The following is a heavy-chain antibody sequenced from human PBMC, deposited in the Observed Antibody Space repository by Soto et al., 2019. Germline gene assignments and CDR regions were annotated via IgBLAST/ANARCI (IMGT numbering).Heavy chain of an antibody. J-gene: IGHJ6*02. CDR2: IWCDGSNK. D-gene: IGHD1-26*01. V-gene: IGHV3-33*01. Sequence: PGGSLRLSCAASGFTFSSYGMHWVRQAPGKGLEGVAVIWCDGSNKYYADSVKGRFTISRDNSKNTLYLQMNSLRAEDTAVYYCARDRRELWLDYYGMDVWGQGTTVTGS. CDR1: GFTFSSYG. CDR3: ARDRRELWLDYYGMDV.